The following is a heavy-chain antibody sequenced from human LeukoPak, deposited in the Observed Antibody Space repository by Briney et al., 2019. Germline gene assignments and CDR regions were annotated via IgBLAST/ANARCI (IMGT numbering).Heavy chain of an antibody. CDR2: IYYSGST. CDR3: ARDMVRGVIAFDI. D-gene: IGHD3-10*01. V-gene: IGHV4-31*03. J-gene: IGHJ3*02. Sequence: KPSQTLSLTCTVSGGSISSGGYYWSWIRQHPEKGLEWIGYIYYSGSTYYNPSLKSRVTISVDTSKNQFSLKLSSVTAADTAVYYCARDMVRGVIAFDIWGQGTMVTVSS. CDR1: GGSISSGGYY.